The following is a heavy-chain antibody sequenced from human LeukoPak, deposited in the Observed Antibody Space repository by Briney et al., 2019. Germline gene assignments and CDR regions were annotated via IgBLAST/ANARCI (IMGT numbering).Heavy chain of an antibody. D-gene: IGHD6-19*01. V-gene: IGHV3-30*18. CDR3: AKDLVSAPDY. CDR1: GFTFSSYA. J-gene: IGHJ4*02. Sequence: GGSLRLSCAAPGFTFSSYAMHWVRQAPDKGLEWVAFISYDGSNKYYADSVEGRFTISRDNSKNTLYLQMNSLRAEDTAVYYCAKDLVSAPDYWGQGTLVTVSS. CDR2: ISYDGSNK.